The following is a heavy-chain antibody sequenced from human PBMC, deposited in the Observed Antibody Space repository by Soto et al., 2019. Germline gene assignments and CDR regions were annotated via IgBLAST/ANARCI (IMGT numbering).Heavy chain of an antibody. J-gene: IGHJ6*02. V-gene: IGHV1-69*13. CDR3: ARGTDCSSTSCSTPYYYYYGMDV. D-gene: IGHD2-2*01. CDR1: GGTFSSYA. CDR2: IIPIFGTA. Sequence: GGSVMVSCKASGGTFSSYAISWVRQAPGQGLEWMGGIIPIFGTANYAQKFQGRVTITADESTSTAYMELSSLRSEDTAVYYCARGTDCSSTSCSTPYYYYYGMDVWGQGTTVTVSS.